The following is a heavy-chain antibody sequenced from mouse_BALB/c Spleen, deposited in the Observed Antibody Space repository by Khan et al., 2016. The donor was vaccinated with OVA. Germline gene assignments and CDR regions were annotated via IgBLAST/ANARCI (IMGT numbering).Heavy chain of an antibody. J-gene: IGHJ4*01. CDR3: ARRTTGYALDY. CDR1: GYTFTSHT. V-gene: IGHV1-4*01. D-gene: IGHD2-14*01. CDR2: INPSSGYS. Sequence: QQSGAELARPGASVKMSCKASGYTFTSHTIHWVKQSPGQDLEWLGYINPSSGYSNYNQKFNDKATLTADKSSSTAYMQLSSLTSEDSAVYYCARRTTGYALDYWGQGTSVTVSS.